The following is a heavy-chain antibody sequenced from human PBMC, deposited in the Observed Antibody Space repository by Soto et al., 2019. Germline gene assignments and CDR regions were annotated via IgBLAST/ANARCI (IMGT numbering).Heavy chain of an antibody. D-gene: IGHD3-16*01. CDR1: GFTVSSSS. CDR3: ARDDSFLGAPFHY. CDR2: IYADGAT. J-gene: IGHJ4*02. V-gene: IGHV3-53*02. Sequence: EVELVETGGGRIQPGGSLRLSCAASGFTVSSSSMSWVRQAPGKGLEWVSLIYADGATYYGDSVKGRFTISRDTSKNTLSLQMTSLRADDTAVYYCARDDSFLGAPFHYWGQGTLVTVSS.